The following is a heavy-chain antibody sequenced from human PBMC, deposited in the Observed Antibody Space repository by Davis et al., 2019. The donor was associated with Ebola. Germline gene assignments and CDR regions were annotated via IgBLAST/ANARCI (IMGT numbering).Heavy chain of an antibody. V-gene: IGHV3-23*01. D-gene: IGHD6-13*01. J-gene: IGHJ4*02. CDR3: AKDREAAAGFD. CDR1: GFIFSTYV. Sequence: GESLKISCSASGFIFSTYVMSWVRQAPGKGLEWVSTYGTNADTYYADSVKGRFTISRDNSKNTLYLQMNSLRAEDTAVYYCAKDREAAAGFDWGQGTLVTVSS. CDR2: GTNADT.